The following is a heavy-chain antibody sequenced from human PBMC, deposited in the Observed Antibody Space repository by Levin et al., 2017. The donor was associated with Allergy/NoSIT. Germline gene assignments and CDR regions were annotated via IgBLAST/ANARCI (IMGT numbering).Heavy chain of an antibody. V-gene: IGHV3-48*02. Sequence: LKISCAASGFTFSSYSMNWVRQAPGKGLEWVSYISSSSSIIYYADSVKGRFTISRDNAKNSLYLQMNSLKDEDTAVYHCARDHLREPVWGQGTLVTVSS. J-gene: IGHJ4*02. CDR1: GFTFSSYS. D-gene: IGHD1-26*01. CDR2: ISSSSSII. CDR3: ARDHLREPV.